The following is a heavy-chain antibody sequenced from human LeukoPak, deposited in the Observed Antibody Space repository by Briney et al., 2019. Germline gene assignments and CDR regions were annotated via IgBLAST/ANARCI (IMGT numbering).Heavy chain of an antibody. CDR2: IYHSGST. Sequence: SETLSLTCAVYGGSFSGYYWSWIRQPPGKGLEWIGSIYHSGSTYYNPSLKSRVTISVDTSKNQFSLKLSSVTAADTAVYYCARGSMVRGKGAFDIWGQGTMVTVSS. CDR1: GGSFSGYY. J-gene: IGHJ3*02. D-gene: IGHD3-10*01. V-gene: IGHV4-34*01. CDR3: ARGSMVRGKGAFDI.